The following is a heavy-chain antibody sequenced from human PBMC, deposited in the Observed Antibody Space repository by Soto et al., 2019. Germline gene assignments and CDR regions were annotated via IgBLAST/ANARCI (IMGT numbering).Heavy chain of an antibody. CDR3: ARDPSXGSYSLGAFDI. D-gene: IGHD1-26*01. CDR2: IIPIFGTA. V-gene: IGHV1-69*01. Sequence: QVQLVQSGAEVKKPGSSVKVSCKASGGTFSSYAISWVRQAPGQGLEWMGGIIPIFGTANYAQKFQGRVTITADESTSTAYMELSSLRSEDTAVYYCARDPSXGSYSLGAFDIWGQGTMVTVSS. J-gene: IGHJ3*02. CDR1: GGTFSSYA.